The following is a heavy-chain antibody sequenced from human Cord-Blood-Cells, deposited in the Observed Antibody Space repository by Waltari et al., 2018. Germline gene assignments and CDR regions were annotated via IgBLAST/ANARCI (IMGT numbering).Heavy chain of an antibody. CDR3: ARDWFDP. V-gene: IGHV1-18*01. CDR2: YNGNT. CDR1: GYTFTSYG. J-gene: IGHJ5*02. Sequence: QVQLVQSGAEVKKPGASVKVSCKASGYTFTSYGISWVRQAPYNGNTNYAQTLQGRVTMTTDTSTSTAYMGLRSLRSDDTAVYYCARDWFDPWGQGTLVTVSS.